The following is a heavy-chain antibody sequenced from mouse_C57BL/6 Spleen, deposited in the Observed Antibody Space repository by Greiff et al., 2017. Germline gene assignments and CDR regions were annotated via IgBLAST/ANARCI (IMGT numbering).Heavy chain of an antibody. CDR2: ISSGGDYI. Sequence: EVKLVESGAGLVKPGGSLKLSCAASGFTFSSYAMSWVRQTPEKRLEWVAYISSGGDYIYYADTVKCRFTISRDNARNTLYLQMSSLKSEDTAMYYCTSGSSGYYFDYWGQGTTLTVSS. V-gene: IGHV5-9-1*02. CDR3: TSGSSGYYFDY. J-gene: IGHJ2*01. CDR1: GFTFSSYA. D-gene: IGHD3-2*02.